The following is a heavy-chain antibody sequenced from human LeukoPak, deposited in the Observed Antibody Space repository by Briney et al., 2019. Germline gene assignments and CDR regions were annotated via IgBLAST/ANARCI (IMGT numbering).Heavy chain of an antibody. CDR3: ARVVAGYGSGPWEWDYYHYMDV. CDR1: GFTFSSYE. D-gene: IGHD6-19*01. V-gene: IGHV3-48*03. J-gene: IGHJ6*03. CDR2: ISSSGSTI. Sequence: GGSLRLSCAASGFTFSSYEMNWVRQAPGKGLEWVSYISSSGSTIYYADSAKGRFTISRDNAKNSLYLQMNSLRAEDTAVYYCARVVAGYGSGPWEWDYYHYMDVWGKGTTVTVSS.